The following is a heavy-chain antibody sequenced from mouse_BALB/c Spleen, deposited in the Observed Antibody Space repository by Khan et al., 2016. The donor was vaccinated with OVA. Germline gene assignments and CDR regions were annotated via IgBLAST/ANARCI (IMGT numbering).Heavy chain of an antibody. V-gene: IGHV1-4*01. CDR1: GYTFTSYT. CDR3: GRDGAYHRNDGWFAY. J-gene: IGHJ3*01. Sequence: QVHVKQSGAELARPGASVKMSCKASGYTFTSYTIHWIKERPGQGLEWIGYINPSNGYTNYNQKFRDKATLTTDKSSTTAYLQLSSLTSDDSAVYNCGRDGAYHRNDGWFAYWGQGTLVTVSA. CDR2: INPSNGYT. D-gene: IGHD2-14*01.